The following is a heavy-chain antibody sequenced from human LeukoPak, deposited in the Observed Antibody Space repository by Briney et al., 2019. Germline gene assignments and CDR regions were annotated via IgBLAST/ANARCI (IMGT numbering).Heavy chain of an antibody. CDR3: ASGVARDGYNQGVAFDI. J-gene: IGHJ3*02. D-gene: IGHD5-12*01. V-gene: IGHV3-30-3*01. CDR1: GFTFSPHA. Sequence: GGSLRLSCAASGFTFSPHAMHWVRQAPGKGLKWVAVISSDGSDKYYADSVQGRFTISRDNSKNTLYLQMNNLRAEDTAVYYCASGVARDGYNQGVAFDIWGQGTMVTVSS. CDR2: ISSDGSDK.